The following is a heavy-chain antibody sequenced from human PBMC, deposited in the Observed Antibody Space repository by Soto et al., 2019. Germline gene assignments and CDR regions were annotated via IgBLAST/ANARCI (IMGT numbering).Heavy chain of an antibody. D-gene: IGHD5-12*01. Sequence: QVQLQESGPGLVKPSETLAVTCTVSGGSASSGSYYWSGIRQPPGKGLEWVGCISDTVSGDYNPSLKSRVTISVHTSKRQFSLRLNSVTAADTAVYYCARAHSGYDPLGMDVWGQGTTVTVSS. J-gene: IGHJ6*02. CDR2: ISDTVSG. CDR3: ARAHSGYDPLGMDV. V-gene: IGHV4-61*01. CDR1: GGSASSGSYY.